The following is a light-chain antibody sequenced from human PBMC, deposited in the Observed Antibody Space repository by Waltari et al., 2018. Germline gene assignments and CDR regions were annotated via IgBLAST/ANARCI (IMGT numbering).Light chain of an antibody. Sequence: EIVMTQSPATLSMSPGERATLSCRASQSVSSSLAWYQQKPGQAPRLLIYAASTRATAIPARFSGSGSGTEFTLTISSLQSEDFAVYYCQQYNNWPPYTFGQGTKLEIK. J-gene: IGKJ2*01. CDR3: QQYNNWPPYT. V-gene: IGKV3-15*01. CDR1: QSVSSS. CDR2: AAS.